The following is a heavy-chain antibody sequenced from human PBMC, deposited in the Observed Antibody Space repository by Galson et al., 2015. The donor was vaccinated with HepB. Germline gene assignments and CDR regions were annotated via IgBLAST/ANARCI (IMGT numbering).Heavy chain of an antibody. J-gene: IGHJ4*02. D-gene: IGHD3-16*02. CDR1: GYSFTNYW. CDR2: IYPSDSDT. Sequence: QSGAEVKKPGESLKISCKGSGYSFTNYWIGWVRRMPGKGLEWMGIIYPSDSDTRYSPSFQGQVTMSADKSISTAHLQWSSLKASDTAMYYCARTYYDYVWGSYRFFDLWGQGTLVTVSS. V-gene: IGHV5-51*03. CDR3: ARTYYDYVWGSYRFFDL.